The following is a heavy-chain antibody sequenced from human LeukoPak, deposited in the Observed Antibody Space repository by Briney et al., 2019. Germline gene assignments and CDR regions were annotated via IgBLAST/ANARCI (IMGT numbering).Heavy chain of an antibody. V-gene: IGHV5-51*01. J-gene: IGHJ4*02. CDR1: GYNFATSW. Sequence: GESLKISCQGSGYNFATSWIVWVRQMPGQGLGWMGIIYPGDSDTRYSPSFQGQVTISADKSITTAYLQWSSLKASDTAMYFCARQGRSGYASDYWGQGTLVTVSS. CDR3: ARQGRSGYASDY. D-gene: IGHD5-12*01. CDR2: IYPGDSDT.